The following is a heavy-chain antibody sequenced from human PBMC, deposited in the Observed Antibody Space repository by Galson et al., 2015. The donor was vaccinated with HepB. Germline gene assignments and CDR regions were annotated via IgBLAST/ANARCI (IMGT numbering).Heavy chain of an antibody. CDR1: GYTFAVSY. J-gene: IGHJ4*02. CDR3: ARDAPYYDILTGPPDY. D-gene: IGHD3-9*01. V-gene: IGHV1-2*06. Sequence: SVKVSCKASGYTFAVSYIHWVRQAPGQGLEWMGRINPNRGGISYAPKFQGRVTMTRDTSISTAYMELSRLTSDDTAVYYCARDAPYYDILTGPPDYWGQGTLVTVSS. CDR2: INPNRGGI.